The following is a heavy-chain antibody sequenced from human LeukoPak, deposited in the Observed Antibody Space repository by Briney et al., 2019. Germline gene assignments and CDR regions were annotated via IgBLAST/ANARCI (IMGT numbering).Heavy chain of an antibody. CDR1: GDSITGYY. CDR2: IYYTGNT. V-gene: IGHV4-39*07. CDR3: AWDYYDSSGYAGY. D-gene: IGHD3-22*01. J-gene: IGHJ4*02. Sequence: NPSETLSLTCSVSGDSITGYYWGWIRQPPGKGLEWIGNIYYTGNTYYNPSLKSRVTISVDTSKNQFSLKLSSVTAADTAVYYCAWDYYDSSGYAGYWGQGTLVTVSS.